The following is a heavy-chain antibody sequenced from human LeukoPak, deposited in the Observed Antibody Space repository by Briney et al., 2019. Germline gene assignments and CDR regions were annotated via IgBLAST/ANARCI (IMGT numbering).Heavy chain of an antibody. Sequence: GASLKISSNGSGYXFTSYWITWGRPMPGKGMGCKGRIDPSYSYTNYSPSFQGHVTTSADKSISTAYLQWISLKASDTAMYYCARRGYGDALDYWGQGTLVTVSS. V-gene: IGHV5-10-1*01. D-gene: IGHD4-17*01. CDR2: IDPSYSYT. CDR1: GYXFTSYW. J-gene: IGHJ4*02. CDR3: ARRGYGDALDY.